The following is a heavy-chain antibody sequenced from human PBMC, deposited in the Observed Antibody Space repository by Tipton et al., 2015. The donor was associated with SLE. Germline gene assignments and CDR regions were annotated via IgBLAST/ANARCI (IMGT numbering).Heavy chain of an antibody. D-gene: IGHD2-15*01. CDR1: GFTFSSYA. CDR2: ISGSGGST. V-gene: IGHV3-23*01. Sequence: GSLRLSCAASGFTFSSYAMSWVRQAPGKGLEWVSAISGSGGSTYYADSVKGRFTISRDNSKNTLYLQMNSLRAEDTAVYYCARGGYCSGGSCYSEIDAFDIWGQGTMVTVSS. CDR3: ARGGYCSGGSCYSEIDAFDI. J-gene: IGHJ3*02.